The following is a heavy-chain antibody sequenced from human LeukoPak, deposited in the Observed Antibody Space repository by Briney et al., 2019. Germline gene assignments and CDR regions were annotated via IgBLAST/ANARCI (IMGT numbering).Heavy chain of an antibody. J-gene: IGHJ6*02. D-gene: IGHD2/OR15-2a*01. Sequence: GASVKVSCKASGYTFTSYYMHWVRQAPGQGLEWMGIINPSGGSTKYAQTFQGSVTMTRDTFTSTVYMELSSLRSEDTAVYYCARDRLLRLQYGMDVWGQGPTVTVSS. CDR3: ARDRLLRLQYGMDV. V-gene: IGHV1-46*01. CDR1: GYTFTSYY. CDR2: INPSGGST.